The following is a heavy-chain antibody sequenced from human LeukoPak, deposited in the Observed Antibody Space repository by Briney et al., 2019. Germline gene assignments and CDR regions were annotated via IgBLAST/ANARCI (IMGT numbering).Heavy chain of an antibody. CDR1: GFTFSDYY. J-gene: IGHJ4*02. CDR2: ISSSSSYT. D-gene: IGHD6-19*01. Sequence: GGSLRLSCAASGFTFSDYYVSWIRQAPGKGLEWVSYISSSSSYTNYADSVKGRFTISRDNAKNSLYLQMNSLRAEDTAVYYCARGPDSSGWYLDYWGQGTLVTVSS. CDR3: ARGPDSSGWYLDY. V-gene: IGHV3-11*05.